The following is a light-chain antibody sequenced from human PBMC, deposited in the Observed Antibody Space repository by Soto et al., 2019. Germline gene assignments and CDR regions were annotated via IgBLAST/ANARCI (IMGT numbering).Light chain of an antibody. CDR2: GAS. V-gene: IGKV3-15*01. J-gene: IGKJ1*01. CDR3: QQYNNWPMWT. CDR1: QTIHRN. Sequence: EIVLTQSPTTLSLYPWARATHSCGASQTIHRNLAWYQQNPGQAPRLLIYGASTRATGIPARFSGIGSGTEFTLSISSLQSEDFAVYYCQQYNNWPMWTFGQGTKVDIK.